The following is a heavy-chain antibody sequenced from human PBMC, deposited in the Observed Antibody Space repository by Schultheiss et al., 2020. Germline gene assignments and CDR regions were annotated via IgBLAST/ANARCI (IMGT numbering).Heavy chain of an antibody. CDR2: ISYSGST. CDR1: GYSISSGYC. Sequence: SETLSLTCAVSGYSISSGYCWGWIRQPPGKGLEWIGYISYSGSTNYNPSLKSRVTISVDTSKNQFSLKLSSVTAADTAVYYCARGGSNCSSTSCYVRWGQGTLVNVSS. D-gene: IGHD2-2*01. J-gene: IGHJ4*02. V-gene: IGHV4-61*01. CDR3: ARGGSNCSSTSCYVR.